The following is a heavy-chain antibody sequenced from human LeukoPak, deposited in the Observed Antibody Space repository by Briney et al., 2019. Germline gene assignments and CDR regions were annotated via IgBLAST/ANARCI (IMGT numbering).Heavy chain of an antibody. Sequence: ASVKVSCKASGYTFTGYYMHWVRQAPGQGLEWMGWINPNSGGTNYAQKFQGRVTMTRDTSISTAYMELSRLRSDDTAVYYCARDAPSIWKRAFDIWGQGTMVTVSS. J-gene: IGHJ3*02. CDR2: INPNSGGT. CDR3: ARDAPSIWKRAFDI. D-gene: IGHD1-1*01. CDR1: GYTFTGYY. V-gene: IGHV1-2*02.